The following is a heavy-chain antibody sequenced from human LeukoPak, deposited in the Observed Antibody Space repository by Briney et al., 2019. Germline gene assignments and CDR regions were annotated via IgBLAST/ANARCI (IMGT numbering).Heavy chain of an antibody. J-gene: IGHJ3*02. V-gene: IGHV3-23*01. CDR2: ISDDGSGT. CDR3: GKNRYSGSLSPFDI. CDR1: GFTFSSYA. Sequence: GGSLRLSCAASGFTFSSYAMSWVRQAPGQGLEWVSTISDDGSGTYYADSVKGRFTISRDNSKNTLFLQINSLRAEDSAVYYCGKNRYSGSLSPFDIWGQGTMVTVSS. D-gene: IGHD1-26*01.